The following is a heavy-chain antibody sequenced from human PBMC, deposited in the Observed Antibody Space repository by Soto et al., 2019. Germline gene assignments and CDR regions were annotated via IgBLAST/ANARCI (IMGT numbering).Heavy chain of an antibody. Sequence: SETLSLTCTVSGGSISSSSYYWGWIRQPPGKGLEWIGSIYYSGSTYYNPSLKSRVTISVDTSKNQFSLKLSSVTAADTAVYYCARHSTIGTHVVPGSYFDYWGQGTLVTVSS. CDR3: ARHSTIGTHVVPGSYFDY. CDR1: GGSISSSSYY. CDR2: IYYSGST. J-gene: IGHJ4*02. V-gene: IGHV4-39*01. D-gene: IGHD1-1*01.